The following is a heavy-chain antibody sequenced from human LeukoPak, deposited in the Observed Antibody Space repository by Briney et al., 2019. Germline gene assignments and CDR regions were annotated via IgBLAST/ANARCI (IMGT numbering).Heavy chain of an antibody. V-gene: IGHV3-53*01. CDR2: IYSGGST. CDR1: GFTVSSNY. D-gene: IGHD3-10*01. CDR3: ARGPLFRGPGDFDY. J-gene: IGHJ4*02. Sequence: GGSLRLSCAASGFTVSSNYMSWVRQAPGKGLEWVSVIYSGGSTYYADSVKGRFTISRDNSKNTLYLQMNSLRAEDTAVYYCARGPLFRGPGDFDYWGQGTLVTVSS.